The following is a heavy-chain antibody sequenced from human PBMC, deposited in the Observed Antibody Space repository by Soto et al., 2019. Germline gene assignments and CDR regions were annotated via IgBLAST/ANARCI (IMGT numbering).Heavy chain of an antibody. CDR1: GFTLSTYT. V-gene: IGHV3-23*01. D-gene: IGHD1-1*01. CDR3: AADRVPEGRWNFDC. J-gene: IGHJ4*02. Sequence: EVQLLESGGNLVQPGGSLRLSCTASGFTLSTYTMNWVRQAPGRGLEWVAAIGGGGTTYYADSVKGRVTISKDISNNTLYLQMDSLIAENTAVYYCAADRVPEGRWNFDCRCLGTLVTVSS. CDR2: IGGGGTT.